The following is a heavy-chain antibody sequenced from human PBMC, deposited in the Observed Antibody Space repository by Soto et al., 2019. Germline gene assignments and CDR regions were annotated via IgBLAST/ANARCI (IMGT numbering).Heavy chain of an antibody. D-gene: IGHD6-13*01. CDR2: MNPNSGNT. J-gene: IGHJ6*03. CDR3: ARVALRQQLVQYYYMDV. CDR1: GYTFTSYD. V-gene: IGHV1-8*01. Sequence: DSVKVSCKASGYTFTSYDINWVRQATGQGLEWMGWMNPNSGNTGYAQKFQGRVTMTRNTSISTAYMELSSLRSEDTAVYYCARVALRQQLVQYYYMDVWGKGTTVIVSS.